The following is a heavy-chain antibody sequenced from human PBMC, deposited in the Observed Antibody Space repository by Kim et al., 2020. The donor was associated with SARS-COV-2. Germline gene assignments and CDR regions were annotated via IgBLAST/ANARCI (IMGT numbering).Heavy chain of an antibody. D-gene: IGHD3-10*01. CDR1: GFTFSDYA. Sequence: GGSLRLSCAASGFTFSDYAMHWVRQAPGKGLNWVAGIRYSGANTYYADSVTGRFTISRDNSKSTLYLQMESLRAEDTAVYYCAKHYGSVMVTFCCEYWG. V-gene: IGHV3-23*01. J-gene: IGHJ4*01. CDR3: AKHYGSVMVTFCCEY. CDR2: IRYSGANT.